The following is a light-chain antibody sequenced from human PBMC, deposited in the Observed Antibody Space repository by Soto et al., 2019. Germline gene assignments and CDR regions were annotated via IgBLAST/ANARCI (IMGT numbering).Light chain of an antibody. CDR3: QQYHNWPIT. Sequence: MSQPPFSLSASIGDRATLSCRASQSVSSNLAWYQQKSGQAPRLLIFATSTRATGIPARFSGSGSGTEFTLTLSSLQSEDFAVYYCQQYHNWPITYGQGTRLEIK. J-gene: IGKJ5*01. V-gene: IGKV3-15*01. CDR2: ATS. CDR1: QSVSSN.